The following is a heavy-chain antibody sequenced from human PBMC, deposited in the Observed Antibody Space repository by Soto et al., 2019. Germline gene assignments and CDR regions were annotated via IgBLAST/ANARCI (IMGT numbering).Heavy chain of an antibody. CDR3: ARDYYKYYDSSGYYRSPAY. Sequence: GASVKVSCKASGGTFSSYAISWVRQAPGQGLEWMGGIIPIFGTANYAQKFQGRVTITADESTSTAYMELNSLRAEDTAVYYCARDYYKYYDSSGYYRSPAYWGQGTLVTVSS. D-gene: IGHD3-22*01. V-gene: IGHV1-69*13. CDR2: IIPIFGTA. CDR1: GGTFSSYA. J-gene: IGHJ4*02.